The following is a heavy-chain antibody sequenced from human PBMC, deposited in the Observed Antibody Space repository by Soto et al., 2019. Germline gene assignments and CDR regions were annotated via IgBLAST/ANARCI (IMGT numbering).Heavy chain of an antibody. Sequence: EVQLVESGGGLVQPGGSLRLSCAASGFTFSSHWMYWVRQAPGKGLEVVATITEDGNNQYYVDSVKGRFTISRDNSKNSVFLQMKRLRAEDTAVYSCARVATAGRGTDYWGQGTLVTVSS. D-gene: IGHD6-13*01. CDR3: ARVATAGRGTDY. V-gene: IGHV3-7*04. CDR1: GFTFSSHW. CDR2: ITEDGNNQ. J-gene: IGHJ4*02.